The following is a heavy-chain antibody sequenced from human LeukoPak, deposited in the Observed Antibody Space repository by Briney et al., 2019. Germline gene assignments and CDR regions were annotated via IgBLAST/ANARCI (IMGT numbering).Heavy chain of an antibody. CDR1: GGAISSNGHY. CDR2: LHHTGST. J-gene: IGHJ4*02. V-gene: IGHV4-39*07. Sequence: SETLSLTCNVFGGAISSNGHYWGWLRQSPGKGLEWIGSLHHTGSTFYNPSLKSRVTISVDTSKNQFSLKVSSVTAADTAVYYCARRGGAGRSFDYWGQGTLVTVSS. CDR3: ARRGGAGRSFDY. D-gene: IGHD2-21*01.